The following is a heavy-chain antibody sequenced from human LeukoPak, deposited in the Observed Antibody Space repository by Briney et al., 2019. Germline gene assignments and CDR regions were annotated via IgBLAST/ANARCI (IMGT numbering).Heavy chain of an antibody. CDR3: AKDPLVVATTSDAFDI. CDR1: GFTFSSYG. J-gene: IGHJ3*02. D-gene: IGHD2-15*01. V-gene: IGHV3-30*02. CDR2: IRYDGSNK. Sequence: HSGGSLRLSCAASGFTFSSYGIHWVRQAPGKGLEWVAFIRYDGSNKYYADSVKGRFTISRDNPKNTLYLQMNSLRAEDTAVYYCAKDPLVVATTSDAFDIWGHGTMVTVSS.